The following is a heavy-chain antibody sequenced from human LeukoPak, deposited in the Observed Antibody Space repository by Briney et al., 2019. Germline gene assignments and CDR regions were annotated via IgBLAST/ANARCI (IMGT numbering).Heavy chain of an antibody. J-gene: IGHJ4*02. CDR1: GGSISSSSYY. V-gene: IGHV4-39*01. CDR2: IYYSGST. CDR3: ARRRSRYSSGWFVDY. Sequence: PSETLSLTCTVSGGSISSSSYYWGWIRQPPGKGLEWIGSIYYSGSTYYNPSLKSRVTISVDTSKNQFSLKLSSVTAADTAVYYCARRRSRYSSGWFVDYWGQGTLVTVSS. D-gene: IGHD6-19*01.